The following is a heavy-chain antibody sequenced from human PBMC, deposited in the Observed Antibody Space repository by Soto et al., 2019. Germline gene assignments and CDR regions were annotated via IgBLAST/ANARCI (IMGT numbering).Heavy chain of an antibody. V-gene: IGHV1-18*01. CDR2: ISAYNGNT. D-gene: IGHD2-2*01. CDR3: ARVSEGYCSSTSCYRGGEFDY. CDR1: GYTFTSYG. Sequence: GASVKVSCKASGYTFTSYGISWVRQAPGQGLEWMGWISAYNGNTNYAQKLQGRVTMTTDTSTSTAYMELRSLRSDDTAVYYCARVSEGYCSSTSCYRGGEFDYWGQGTLVTVSS. J-gene: IGHJ4*02.